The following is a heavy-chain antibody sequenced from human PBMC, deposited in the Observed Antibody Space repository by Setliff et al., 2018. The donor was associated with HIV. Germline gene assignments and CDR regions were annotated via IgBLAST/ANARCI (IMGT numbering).Heavy chain of an antibody. CDR1: GFTFSSYS. Sequence: PGGSLRLSCAASGFTFSSYSMNWVRQAPGKGLEWVSSISSSSSYIYYADSVKGRFTISRDNAKNSLYLQMNSLRAEDTAVYYCARWGNDYYYYMDVWGKGTTVTVSS. V-gene: IGHV3-21*01. CDR3: ARWGNDYYYYMDV. CDR2: ISSSSSYI. D-gene: IGHD7-27*01. J-gene: IGHJ6*03.